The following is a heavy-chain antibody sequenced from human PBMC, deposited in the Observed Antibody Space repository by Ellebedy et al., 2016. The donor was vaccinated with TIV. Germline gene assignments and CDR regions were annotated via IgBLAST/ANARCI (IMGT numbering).Heavy chain of an antibody. CDR3: AKGTEKHYFDY. Sequence: PGGSLRLSCAASGFTFSSYWMHWFRQAPGKGLEWVSGISGSGSDTYYAESVKGRFTISRDNSKSTLYVQMNSLRVEDTAIYYCAKGTEKHYFDYWGQGTLVAVSS. V-gene: IGHV3-23*01. CDR1: GFTFSSYW. CDR2: ISGSGSDT. D-gene: IGHD1-1*01. J-gene: IGHJ4*02.